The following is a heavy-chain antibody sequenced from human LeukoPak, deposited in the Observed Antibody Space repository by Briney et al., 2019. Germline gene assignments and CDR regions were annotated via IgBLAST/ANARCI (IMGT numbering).Heavy chain of an antibody. Sequence: SETLSLTCTVSGGSISSPTSYWGWIRQPPGKGLEWIAYVRDNGESNYNPSLKSRVAISLDTANNQISLRLNFVTAADTAIYYCARQPANTAAFDIWGLGTMVTVSS. CDR1: GGSISSPTSY. V-gene: IGHV4-61*05. D-gene: IGHD5-18*01. J-gene: IGHJ3*02. CDR2: VRDNGES. CDR3: ARQPANTAAFDI.